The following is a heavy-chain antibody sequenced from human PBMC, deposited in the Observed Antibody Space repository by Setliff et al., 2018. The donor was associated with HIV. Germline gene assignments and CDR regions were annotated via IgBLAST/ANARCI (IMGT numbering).Heavy chain of an antibody. V-gene: IGHV3-48*01. CDR1: GFIFENYN. Sequence: PGGSLRLSCAASGFIFENYNMNWVRQAPGKGLEWISFITSSGSTQYYADSVKGRFTVSRDNSKNTLYLQMNSLRAEDTAVYYCVRGTLDFWGQGNLVTVSS. CDR3: VRGTLDF. J-gene: IGHJ4*02. CDR2: ITSSGSTQ.